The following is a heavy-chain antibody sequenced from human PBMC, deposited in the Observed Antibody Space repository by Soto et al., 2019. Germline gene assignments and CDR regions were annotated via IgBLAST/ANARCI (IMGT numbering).Heavy chain of an antibody. CDR3: ARAIGPTLFDY. V-gene: IGHV3-13*04. J-gene: IGHJ4*02. Sequence: AGGSLRLSCSASGFTFSSYDMHWVRQGTGKGLEWVSAIGTTGDTYYAGSVKGRFTISRENAKNSLYLQMNSLRAGGTAIYFCARAIGPTLFDYWGQGTLVTVSS. CDR1: GFTFSSYD. CDR2: IGTTGDT. D-gene: IGHD3-22*01.